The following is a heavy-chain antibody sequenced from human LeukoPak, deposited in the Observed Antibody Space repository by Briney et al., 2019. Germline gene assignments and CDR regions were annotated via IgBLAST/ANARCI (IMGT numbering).Heavy chain of an antibody. CDR1: GFTFSSYA. J-gene: IGHJ5*02. D-gene: IGHD3-22*01. CDR2: ISSTGDST. Sequence: GGSLRLSCSASGFTFSSYAMHWVSHTPGKGLEYVSTISSTGDSTYYADSMRGRFTISRDNSKDTMFLQMSSLRAEDTAVYYCVKDRGSSGWFDSWGEGTLVTVSS. CDR3: VKDRGSSGWFDS. V-gene: IGHV3-64D*09.